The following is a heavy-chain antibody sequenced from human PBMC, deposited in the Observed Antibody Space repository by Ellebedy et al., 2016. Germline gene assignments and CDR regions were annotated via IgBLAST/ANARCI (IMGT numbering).Heavy chain of an antibody. D-gene: IGHD6-19*01. V-gene: IGHV3-23*01. Sequence: GESLKISXAASGFTFSSYAMSWVRQAPGKGLEWVSAISGSGGSTYYADSVKGRFTISRDNSKNTLYLQMNSLRAEDTAVYYCAKLSGSGWYYDAFDIWGQGTMVTVSS. J-gene: IGHJ3*02. CDR3: AKLSGSGWYYDAFDI. CDR1: GFTFSSYA. CDR2: ISGSGGST.